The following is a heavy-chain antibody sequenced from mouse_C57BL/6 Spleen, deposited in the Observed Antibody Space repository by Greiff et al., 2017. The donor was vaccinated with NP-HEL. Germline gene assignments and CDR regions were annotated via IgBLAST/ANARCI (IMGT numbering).Heavy chain of an antibody. CDR1: GYSITSGYY. CDR2: ISYDGSN. J-gene: IGHJ4*01. CDR3: AREVGPYYAMDY. Sequence: EVKLQESGPGLVKPSQSLSLTCSVTGYSITSGYYWNWIRQFPGNKLEWMGYISYDGSNNYNPSLKNRISITRDTSKNQFFLKLNSVTTEDTATYYCAREVGPYYAMDYWGQGTSVTVSS. V-gene: IGHV3-6*01. D-gene: IGHD1-1*02.